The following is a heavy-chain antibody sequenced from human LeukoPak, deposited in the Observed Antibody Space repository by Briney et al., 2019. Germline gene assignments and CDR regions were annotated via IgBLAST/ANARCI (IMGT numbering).Heavy chain of an antibody. Sequence: SETLSLTCTVSGDSIGSYYWSWIRQPPGKGLEWIGYIYYSGSTKYNPSLKGRVLISLDTSKNQLSLSLISVTTADTAIYYCAREPVNYDSWFDPWGREPWSPSPQ. V-gene: IGHV4-59*01. D-gene: IGHD3-3*01. J-gene: IGHJ5*02. CDR2: IYYSGST. CDR3: AREPVNYDSWFDP. CDR1: GDSIGSYY.